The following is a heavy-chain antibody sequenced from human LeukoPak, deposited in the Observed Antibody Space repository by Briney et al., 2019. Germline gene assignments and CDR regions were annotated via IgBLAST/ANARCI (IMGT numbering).Heavy chain of an antibody. CDR3: ARDRSGSYYGAYYGMDV. J-gene: IGHJ6*02. CDR2: IYYSGST. V-gene: IGHV4-39*07. CDR1: GGSISSYY. Sequence: PSETLSLTCTVSGGSISSYYWGWIRQPPGKGLEWIGSIYYSGSTYYNPSLKSRVTISVDTSKNQFSLKLSSVTAADTAVYYCARDRSGSYYGAYYGMDVWGQGTTVTVSS. D-gene: IGHD3-10*01.